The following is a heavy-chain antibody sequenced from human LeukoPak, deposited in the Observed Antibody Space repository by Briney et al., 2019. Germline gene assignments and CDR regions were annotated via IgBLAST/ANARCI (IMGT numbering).Heavy chain of an antibody. CDR1: GGSFSGYY. CDR2: INHSGST. J-gene: IGHJ5*02. Sequence: RPLETLSLTCAVYGGSFSGYYWSWIRQPPGKGLEWIGEINHSGSTNYNPSLKSRVTISVDTSKNQFSLKLSSVTAADTAVYYCARGSGSYDNWFDPWGQGTLVTVSS. D-gene: IGHD1-26*01. V-gene: IGHV4-34*01. CDR3: ARGSGSYDNWFDP.